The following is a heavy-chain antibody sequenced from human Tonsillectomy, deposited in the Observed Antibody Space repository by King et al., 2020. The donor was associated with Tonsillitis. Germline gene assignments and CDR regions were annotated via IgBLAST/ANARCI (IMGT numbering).Heavy chain of an antibody. V-gene: IGHV3-30*18. Sequence: VQLVESGGGVVKPGRSLRLSCAASGFTFSNYDMYWVRQAPGKGLEWVAVISSDGNNQYYADSVKGRFTISRDNSKNTLYLQMNSLRAEDTAVYYCAKAPDRSAYLSGHTHIYTLTTIDYWGQGTLVTVSS. J-gene: IGHJ4*02. CDR2: ISSDGNNQ. CDR3: AKAPDRSAYLSGHTHIYTLTTIDY. CDR1: GFTFSNYD. D-gene: IGHD3-22*01.